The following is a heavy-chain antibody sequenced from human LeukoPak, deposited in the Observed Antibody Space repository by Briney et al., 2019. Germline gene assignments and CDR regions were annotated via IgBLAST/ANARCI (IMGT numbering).Heavy chain of an antibody. D-gene: IGHD5/OR15-5a*01. CDR3: ARGLGPEAGY. CDR2: IYYSGST. Sequence: PSETLSLTCAVYGGSFSGYYWSWIRQPPGKGLEWIGYIYYSGSTNYNPSLKSRVTISVDTSKNQFSLKLSSVTAADTAVYYCARGLGPEAGYWGQGTLVTVSS. J-gene: IGHJ4*02. V-gene: IGHV4-59*01. CDR1: GGSFSGYY.